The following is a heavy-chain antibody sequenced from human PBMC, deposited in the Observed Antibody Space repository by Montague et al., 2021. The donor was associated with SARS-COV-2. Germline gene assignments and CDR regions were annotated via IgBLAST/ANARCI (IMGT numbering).Heavy chain of an antibody. CDR2: TYYSGST. J-gene: IGHJ6*02. D-gene: IGHD6-19*01. V-gene: IGHV4-59*01. CDR1: GGSISSYY. CDR3: AGTSTYSSGWGINYYYYGMDV. Sequence: SETLSLTCTVSGGSISSYYWSWIRQPPGKGLEWIGYTYYSGSTNYNPSLKSRVTISVDTSKNQFSLKLSSVTAADTAVYYCAGTSTYSSGWGINYYYYGMDVWGQGTTVTVSS.